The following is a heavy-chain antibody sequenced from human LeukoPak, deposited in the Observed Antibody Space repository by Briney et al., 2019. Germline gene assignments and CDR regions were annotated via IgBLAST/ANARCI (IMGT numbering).Heavy chain of an antibody. J-gene: IGHJ4*02. CDR3: AREFRKIQLSFDY. D-gene: IGHD5-18*01. V-gene: IGHV3-30-3*01. CDR1: GFTFSSYA. CDR2: ISYDGSNK. Sequence: GGSLRLSCAASGFTFSSYAMHWVRQAPGKGVEWVAVISYDGSNKYYADSVKGRFTISRDNSKNTLYLQMNSLRAEDTAVYYCAREFRKIQLSFDYWGQGTLVTVSS.